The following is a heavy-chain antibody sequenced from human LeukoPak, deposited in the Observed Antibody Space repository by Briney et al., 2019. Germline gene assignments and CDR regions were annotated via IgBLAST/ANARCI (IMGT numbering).Heavy chain of an antibody. CDR1: GFSFDDYG. J-gene: IGHJ6*02. CDR2: INWNGGGT. D-gene: IGHD3-22*01. CDR3: ARGYYDSSGSPGYYYFGMDV. V-gene: IGHV3-20*01. Sequence: PGGSLRLSCAASGFSFDDYGMSWVRQAPGKGLEWVSGINWNGGGTSYADSVKGRFTISRDNAKNSLYLQMNSLRVEDTAFYHCARGYYDSSGSPGYYYFGMDVWGQGTTVTVSS.